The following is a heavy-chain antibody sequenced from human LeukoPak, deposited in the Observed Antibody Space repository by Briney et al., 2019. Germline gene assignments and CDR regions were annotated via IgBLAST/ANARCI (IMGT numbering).Heavy chain of an antibody. V-gene: IGHV3-7*03. CDR1: GFTFSSYW. J-gene: IGHJ4*02. Sequence: GGSLRLSCAASGFTFSSYWMTWVRQAPGKGLEWVANIRQDGGVKYYIDSANDRFTLSRDNAKSSLYLQMNSLRVEDTAMYFCARTVVVVVGASDYFDYWGQGTLVTVSS. CDR2: IRQDGGVK. D-gene: IGHD2-2*01. CDR3: ARTVVVVVGASDYFDY.